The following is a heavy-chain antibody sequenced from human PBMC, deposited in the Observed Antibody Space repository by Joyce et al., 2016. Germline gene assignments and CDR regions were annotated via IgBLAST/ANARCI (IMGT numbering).Heavy chain of an antibody. Sequence: QVNLVQSGAEVKKPGASVKVSCKASGYSFSDSYIHCMRQAPGQGLQWMGRINPDTGDTIYARKFQGRVTLTRDTFISTVYMEVSRLRSDDTAVYFCARGPMPPYAFDVWGQGTLVTVST. D-gene: IGHD2-2*01. CDR2: INPDTGDT. CDR1: GYSFSDSY. V-gene: IGHV1-2*06. J-gene: IGHJ3*01. CDR3: ARGPMPPYAFDV.